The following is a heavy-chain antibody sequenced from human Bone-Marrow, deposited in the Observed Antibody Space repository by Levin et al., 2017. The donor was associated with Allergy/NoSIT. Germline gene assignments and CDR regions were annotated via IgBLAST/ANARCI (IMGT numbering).Heavy chain of an antibody. D-gene: IGHD6-6*01. Sequence: GESLKISCVGSGFTLDNYGMHWVRRAPGKGLEWVASIVNDGSDLSYVDSVKGRFTISRDNPKNTLYLQMNSLRAEDTAVYYCVRESSSSAFNYYNYYAMDIWGQGTKVTVS. V-gene: IGHV3-30*02. CDR3: VRESSSSAFNYYNYYAMDI. J-gene: IGHJ6*02. CDR2: IVNDGSDL. CDR1: GFTLDNYG.